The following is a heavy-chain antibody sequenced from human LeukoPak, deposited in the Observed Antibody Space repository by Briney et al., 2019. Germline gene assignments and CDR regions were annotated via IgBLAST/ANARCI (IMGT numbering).Heavy chain of an antibody. CDR3: ARGTMADY. D-gene: IGHD3-10*01. CDR2: INHSGST. CDR1: GGSFSGYY. V-gene: IGHV4-34*01. Sequence: SETLSLTCAVYGGSFSGYYWSWIRQPPGKGLEWIGEINHSGSTNYNPSLKSRVTISVDTSKNQFSLKLSSVTAADTAVYYCARGTMADYWGQGTLVTVSS. J-gene: IGHJ4*02.